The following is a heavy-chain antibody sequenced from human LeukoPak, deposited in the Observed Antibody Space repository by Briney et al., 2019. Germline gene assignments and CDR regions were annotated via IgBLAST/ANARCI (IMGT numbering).Heavy chain of an antibody. CDR2: IYYSGST. Sequence: SETLSLTCTVSGGSINSGDYYWSWIRQPPGKGLEWIGYIYYSGSTNYNPSLKSRISISVDTSKNQFSLKLSSVTAADTAVYYCARDDTAMANDAFDIWGQGTMVTVSS. D-gene: IGHD5-18*01. CDR3: ARDDTAMANDAFDI. CDR1: GGSINSGDYY. J-gene: IGHJ3*02. V-gene: IGHV4-30-4*01.